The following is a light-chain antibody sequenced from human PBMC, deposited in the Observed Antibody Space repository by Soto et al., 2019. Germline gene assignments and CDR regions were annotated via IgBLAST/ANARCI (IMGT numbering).Light chain of an antibody. J-gene: IGKJ1*01. CDR1: QTVSSN. CDR2: DAS. Sequence: EIVMTKSPATLSVSPGERATLSCRASQTVSSNLAWYQQKPGQAPRLLIYDASTRATGIPARFSGSGSGTQFTLTISSLQSEDLAVYYCQQYNDWLRTFGEGTKVEIK. CDR3: QQYNDWLRT. V-gene: IGKV3-15*01.